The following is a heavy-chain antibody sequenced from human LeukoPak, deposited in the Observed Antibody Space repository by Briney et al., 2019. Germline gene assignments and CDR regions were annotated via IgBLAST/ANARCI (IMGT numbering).Heavy chain of an antibody. Sequence: SETLSLTCTVSGGSVSSGSYYWNWIRQPPGKGLEWIGYIYYSGSPNYNPSLKRRVTISVDTSKNQFSLKLTSVTAADTAVYYCARGGWLDPWGQGTLVTVSS. CDR2: IYYSGSP. CDR3: ARGGWLDP. D-gene: IGHD3-10*01. V-gene: IGHV4-61*01. J-gene: IGHJ5*02. CDR1: GGSVSSGSYY.